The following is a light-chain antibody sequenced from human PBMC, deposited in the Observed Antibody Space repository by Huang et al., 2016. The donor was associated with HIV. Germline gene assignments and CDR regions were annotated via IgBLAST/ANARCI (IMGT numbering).Light chain of an antibody. CDR2: GAS. CDR3: QHYNNWPPWT. CDR1: QGVSNH. V-gene: IGKV3D-15*01. Sequence: EIVMTQSPATLSVSPGERATLSCRASQGVSNHIAWYQQTPGQTPRLLIHGASTRATGIAAKFSGRGSGTDFTLTITSLQPEDSAVYYCQHYNNWPPWTFGPGTQVEI. J-gene: IGKJ1*01.